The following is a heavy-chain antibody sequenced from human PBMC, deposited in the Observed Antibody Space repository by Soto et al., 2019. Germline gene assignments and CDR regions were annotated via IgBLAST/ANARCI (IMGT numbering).Heavy chain of an antibody. CDR1: GFTFSSYS. CDR3: ARDPLAYCGGDCYGHDY. V-gene: IGHV3-48*01. D-gene: IGHD2-21*02. J-gene: IGHJ4*02. CDR2: ISSSSSTI. Sequence: PGGSLRLSCAASGFTFSSYSMNWVRQAPGKGLEWVSYISSSSSTIYYADSVKGRFTISRDNAKNSLYLQMNSLRAEDTAVYYCARDPLAYCGGDCYGHDYWGQGTLVTVSS.